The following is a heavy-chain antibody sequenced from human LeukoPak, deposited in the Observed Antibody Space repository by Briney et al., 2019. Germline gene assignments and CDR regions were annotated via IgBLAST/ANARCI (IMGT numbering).Heavy chain of an antibody. Sequence: SETLSLTCTVSGGSISSSSAYWGWKRQPPGKGLEWIGYIYYSGSTNYNPSLKSRVTISVDTSKNQFSLKLSSVTAADTAVYYCARLYGSGSPDYWGQGTLVTVSS. V-gene: IGHV4-61*05. J-gene: IGHJ4*02. CDR2: IYYSGST. CDR3: ARLYGSGSPDY. D-gene: IGHD3-10*01. CDR1: GGSISSSSAY.